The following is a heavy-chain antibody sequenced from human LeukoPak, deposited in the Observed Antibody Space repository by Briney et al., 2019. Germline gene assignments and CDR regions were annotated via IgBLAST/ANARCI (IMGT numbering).Heavy chain of an antibody. D-gene: IGHD3-22*01. CDR1: GTSISGYY. Sequence: ETLSLTCIVSGTSISGYYWSWIRRPPGKGLEWIGYIYNSGSTNYNNSLKSRLSMSTDTSKKQISLKLSSVTAADTAVYYCARHYYDSSGYLRSFDHWGQGTLVTISS. CDR2: IYNSGST. CDR3: ARHYYDSSGYLRSFDH. J-gene: IGHJ4*02. V-gene: IGHV4-59*08.